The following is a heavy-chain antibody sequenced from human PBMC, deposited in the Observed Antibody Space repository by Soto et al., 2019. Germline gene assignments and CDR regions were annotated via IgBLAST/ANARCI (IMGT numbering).Heavy chain of an antibody. CDR1: GGSFSGYY. D-gene: IGHD3-10*01. V-gene: IGHV4-34*01. Sequence: PSETLSLTCAVYGGSFSGYYWSWIRQPPGKGLEWIGEINHSGSTNYNPSLKSRVTISVDTSKNQFSLKLSSVTAADTAVYYCARVQLGYYGSGSYYDYYYYYGMDVWRQGTTVPVSS. CDR2: INHSGST. J-gene: IGHJ6*02. CDR3: ARVQLGYYGSGSYYDYYYYYGMDV.